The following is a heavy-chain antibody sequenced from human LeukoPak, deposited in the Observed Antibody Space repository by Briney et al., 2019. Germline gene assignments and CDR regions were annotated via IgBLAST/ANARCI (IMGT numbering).Heavy chain of an antibody. Sequence: SETLSLTCTVSGGSISSYYWSWIRQPPGKGLEWIGYIYYSGSTNYNPSLKSRVTISVDTSKNQFSLKLSSVTAADTAVYYCASFPREGLRLTYGDFLDYWGQGTLVTVSS. CDR1: GGSISSYY. V-gene: IGHV4-59*08. J-gene: IGHJ4*02. CDR2: IYYSGST. CDR3: ASFPREGLRLTYGDFLDY. D-gene: IGHD4-17*01.